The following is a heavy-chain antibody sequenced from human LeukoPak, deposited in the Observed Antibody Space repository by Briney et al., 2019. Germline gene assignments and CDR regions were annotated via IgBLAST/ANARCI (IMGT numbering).Heavy chain of an antibody. CDR1: GGSISSSSYY. CDR3: ANPPTVTSFDY. CDR2: IYYSGST. V-gene: IGHV4-39*07. Sequence: SETLSLTCTVSGGSISSSSYYWGWIRQPPGKGLEWIGSIYYSGSTYYNPSLKSRVTISVDTSKNQFSLKLSSVTAADTAVYYCANPPTVTSFDYWGQGTLVTVSS. D-gene: IGHD4-11*01. J-gene: IGHJ4*02.